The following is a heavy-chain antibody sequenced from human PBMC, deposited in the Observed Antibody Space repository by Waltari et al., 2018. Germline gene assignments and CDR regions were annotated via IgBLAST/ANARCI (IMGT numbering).Heavy chain of an antibody. V-gene: IGHV7-4-1*02. D-gene: IGHD1-26*01. CDR1: GYTFTHFA. CDR2: ISTASGNP. Sequence: QVQLVQSGSELKKPGASVTIACKASGYTFTHFAVDWVRQAPGQGLEWMGWISTASGNPTYARDFTGRFVFSLDTSVSTAYLQITSLKAEDTALYFCARDRVVGATDWGYWGQGTLVTVST. CDR3: ARDRVVGATDWGY. J-gene: IGHJ4*02.